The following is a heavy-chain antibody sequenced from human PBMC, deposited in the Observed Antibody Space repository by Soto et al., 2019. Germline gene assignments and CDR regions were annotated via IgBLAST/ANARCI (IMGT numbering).Heavy chain of an antibody. J-gene: IGHJ4*02. CDR1: GFSFISHW. D-gene: IGHD1-7*01. CDR3: ARGARNYYYFDY. V-gene: IGHV3-74*01. Sequence: EVQLVESGGGLVQPGGSLRLSCAASGFSFISHWMHWVRQAPGKGLVWVSRIYTDGSRADYADSVKGRFTISRDNAKNTAYLQLNGLRAEDTAVYYCARGARNYYYFDYWGQGTLVTVSS. CDR2: IYTDGSRA.